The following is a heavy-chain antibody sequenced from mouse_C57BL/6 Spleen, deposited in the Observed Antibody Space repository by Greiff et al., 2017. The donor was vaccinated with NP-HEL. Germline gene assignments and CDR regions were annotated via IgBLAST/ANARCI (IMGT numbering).Heavy chain of an antibody. Sequence: EVMLVESGGGLVKPGGSLKLSCAASGFTFSDYGMHWVRQAPEKGLEWVAYISSGSSTIYYADTVKGRFTISRDNAKNTLFLQMTSLRSEDTAMYYCACIYYYGSSYVGYAMDYWGQGTSVTVSS. J-gene: IGHJ4*01. D-gene: IGHD1-1*01. CDR3: ACIYYYGSSYVGYAMDY. V-gene: IGHV5-17*01. CDR2: ISSGSSTI. CDR1: GFTFSDYG.